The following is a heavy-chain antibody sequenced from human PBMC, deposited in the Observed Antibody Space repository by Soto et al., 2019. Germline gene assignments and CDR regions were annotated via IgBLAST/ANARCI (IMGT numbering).Heavy chain of an antibody. CDR1: GFTFSGYA. Sequence: PGGSLRLSCSASGFTFSGYAMHWVRQAPGKGLDYVSGISYNGGSTYYADSVKGRFTISRDNSKNTLYLQMSSLRAEDTAVYYCAKPGGRDTAMAHYHYYYGMDVWGPGTTVTVSS. D-gene: IGHD5-18*01. CDR3: AKPGGRDTAMAHYHYYYGMDV. CDR2: ISYNGGST. V-gene: IGHV3-64D*08. J-gene: IGHJ6*02.